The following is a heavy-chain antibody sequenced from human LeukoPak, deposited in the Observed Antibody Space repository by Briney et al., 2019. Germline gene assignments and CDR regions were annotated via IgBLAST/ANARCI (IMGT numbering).Heavy chain of an antibody. Sequence: SETLFLTCTVSGGSITSGDYYWNWIRQPPVKGLEWIGNLNSRGSIFYHPSLKSRVTVSADPSQNQFSLRLMSVTAADTAVYYCATRTYRAHFDHWGPGTLVTVSS. V-gene: IGHV4-39*01. CDR3: ATRTYRAHFDH. D-gene: IGHD4/OR15-4a*01. CDR2: LNSRGSI. J-gene: IGHJ4*02. CDR1: GGSITSGDYY.